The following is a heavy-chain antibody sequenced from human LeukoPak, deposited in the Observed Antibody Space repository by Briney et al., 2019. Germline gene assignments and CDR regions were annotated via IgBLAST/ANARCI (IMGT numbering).Heavy chain of an antibody. D-gene: IGHD2-2*01. CDR1: GFSFTTYW. CDR2: IKQDGGEK. Sequence: GGSLRLSCEASGFSFTTYWMTWVRQAPGKGLEWVAKIKQDGGEKYYVDSVKGRFTISRDNAKNSLSLQMNSLRAEDTAVYYCARDQGYCTSATCRGDAFDVWGQGSLVTVSS. J-gene: IGHJ3*01. V-gene: IGHV3-7*01. CDR3: ARDQGYCTSATCRGDAFDV.